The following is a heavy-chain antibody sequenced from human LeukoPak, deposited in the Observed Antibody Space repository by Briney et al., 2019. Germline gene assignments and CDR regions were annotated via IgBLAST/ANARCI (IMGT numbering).Heavy chain of an antibody. CDR1: GFTFSSNW. V-gene: IGHV3-74*01. D-gene: IGHD6-13*01. Sequence: PGGSLRLSCAASGFTFSSNWLHWVRQAPGKGLFWVSRINPDGSSTDYADSVKGRFTISRDNAKNTLYLQMNSLRAEDTAVYYCARGGARQQLVENYFDYWGQGTLVTVSS. CDR3: ARGGARQQLVENYFDY. J-gene: IGHJ4*02. CDR2: INPDGSST.